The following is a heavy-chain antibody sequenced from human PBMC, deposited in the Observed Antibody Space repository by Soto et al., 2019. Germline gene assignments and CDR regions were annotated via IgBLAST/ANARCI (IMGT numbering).Heavy chain of an antibody. CDR2: IYYSGST. J-gene: IGHJ6*03. D-gene: IGHD4-4*01. V-gene: IGHV4-59*08. CDR3: ARVPDYSNYYYYYYMDV. CDR1: GGSISSYY. Sequence: SSETLSLTCTVSGGSISSYYWSWIRQPPGKGLEWIVYIYYSGSTNYNPSLKSRVTISVDTSKNQFSLKLSSVTAADTAVYYCARVPDYSNYYYYYYMDVWGKGTTVTVS.